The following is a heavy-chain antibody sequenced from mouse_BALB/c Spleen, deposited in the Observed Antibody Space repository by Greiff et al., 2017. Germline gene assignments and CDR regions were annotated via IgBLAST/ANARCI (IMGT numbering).Heavy chain of an antibody. J-gene: IGHJ3*01. CDR1: GYTFTSYY. D-gene: IGHD3-2*01. V-gene: IGHV1S56*01. CDR2: IYPGNVNT. CDR3: ARWGQLGLAY. Sequence: QVQLKESGPELVKPGASVRISCKASGYTFTSYYIHWVKQRPGQGLEWIGWIYPGNVNTKYNEKFKGKATLTADKSSSTAYMQLSSLTSEDSAVYFCARWGQLGLAYWGQGTLVTVSA.